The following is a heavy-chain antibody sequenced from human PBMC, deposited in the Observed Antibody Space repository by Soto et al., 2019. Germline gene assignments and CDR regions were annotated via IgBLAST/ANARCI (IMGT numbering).Heavy chain of an antibody. Sequence: ASVKVSCKASGYTFTSYGISWVRQAPGQGLEWMGGIIPIFGTANYAQKFQGRVTITADESTSTAYMELSSLRSEDTAVYYCARFYGSGSYTEDYYYGMDVWGQGTMVTVSS. D-gene: IGHD3-10*01. J-gene: IGHJ6*02. CDR1: GYTFTSYG. V-gene: IGHV1-69*13. CDR3: ARFYGSGSYTEDYYYGMDV. CDR2: IIPIFGTA.